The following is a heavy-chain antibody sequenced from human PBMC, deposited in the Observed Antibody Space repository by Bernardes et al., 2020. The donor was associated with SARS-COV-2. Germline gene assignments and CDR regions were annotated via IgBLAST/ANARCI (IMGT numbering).Heavy chain of an antibody. CDR2: IYSDDDK. V-gene: IGHV2-5*02. CDR3: AHRRPSTWEGDWFDP. D-gene: IGHD6-13*01. Sequence: SGHALGKPTQTLTLTCPFSWFSLSPSGVAVGWIRHPPGKALEWLALIYSDDDKRYSPTLKSRLTITKDTSKNQVVLTLTNVDPLDTATYYCAHRRPSTWEGDWFDPWGQGTLVTVSS. J-gene: IGHJ5*02. CDR1: WFSLSPSGVA.